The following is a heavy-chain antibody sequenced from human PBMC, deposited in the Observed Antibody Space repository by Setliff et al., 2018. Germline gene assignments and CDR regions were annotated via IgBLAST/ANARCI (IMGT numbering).Heavy chain of an antibody. V-gene: IGHV4-59*11. CDR3: ASGVPNYDFWSGYYTGSYWFDP. Sequence: NPSETLSLTCTVSGGSISSHYWSWIRQPPGKGLEWIGYIYYSGSTNYNPSLKSRVTISVDTSKNQFSLKLSSVTAADTAVYYCASGVPNYDFWSGYYTGSYWFDPWGQGTLVTVSS. CDR2: IYYSGST. D-gene: IGHD3-3*01. J-gene: IGHJ5*02. CDR1: GGSISSHY.